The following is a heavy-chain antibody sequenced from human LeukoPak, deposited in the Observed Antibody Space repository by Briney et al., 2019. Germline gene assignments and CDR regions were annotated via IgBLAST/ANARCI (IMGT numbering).Heavy chain of an antibody. CDR2: ISYGGSNK. Sequence: GGSLRLSCAASGFTFSSYGMHWVRQAPGKGLEWVAVISYGGSNKYYADSVKGRFTISRDNSKNTLYLQMNSLRAEDTAVYYCAKDHRYSYGFVYYYYGMDVWGQGTTVTVSS. J-gene: IGHJ6*02. D-gene: IGHD5-18*01. CDR1: GFTFSSYG. V-gene: IGHV3-30*18. CDR3: AKDHRYSYGFVYYYYGMDV.